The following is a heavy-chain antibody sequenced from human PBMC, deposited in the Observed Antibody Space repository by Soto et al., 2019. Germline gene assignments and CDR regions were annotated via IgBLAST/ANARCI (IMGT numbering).Heavy chain of an antibody. V-gene: IGHV3-15*01. CDR1: GLSLSSAW. J-gene: IGHJ3*02. CDR3: TTVMRHSNVLYGAFNI. D-gene: IGHD6-19*01. CDR2: IKSKTDGGAT. Sequence: EVQLVESGGGLVKPGGSLRLSCAASGLSLSSAWMDWVRQAPGKGLEWVGRIKSKTDGGATDFAAPVKGRFTISRGDSRNTLFLQLHSLETQDTAIYYCTTVMRHSNVLYGAFNIWGQGAMITVSS.